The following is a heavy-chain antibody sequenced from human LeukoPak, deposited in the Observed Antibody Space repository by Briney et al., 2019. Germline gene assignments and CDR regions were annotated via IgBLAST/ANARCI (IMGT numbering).Heavy chain of an antibody. V-gene: IGHV4-34*01. D-gene: IGHD5-18*01. CDR3: ARTTEGGYTYNYFYYYYMDV. CDR2: INQSGST. J-gene: IGHJ6*03. Sequence: SETLSLTCAVYSGSFSNYYWSWIRQPPGKGLEWIGEINQSGSTNYNPSLKSRVTISVDTSKNQFSLKLTSVTAADTAVYYCARTTEGGYTYNYFYYYYMDVWGKGTTVTISS. CDR1: SGSFSNYY.